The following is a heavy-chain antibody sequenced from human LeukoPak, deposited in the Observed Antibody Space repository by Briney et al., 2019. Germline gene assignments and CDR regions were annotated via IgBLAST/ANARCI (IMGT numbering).Heavy chain of an antibody. CDR2: IISIFGIA. Sequence: SVKVSCKGSGGTFSSFAISGVRQAPGQGREWMGRIISIFGIANYAQKFQDRVTITAVRSTSTDYMELSSLRSEDTAVYYCARDGGYCSSASCYKYFDYWGQGTLVTVSS. CDR3: ARDGGYCSSASCYKYFDY. CDR1: GGTFSSFA. J-gene: IGHJ4*02. V-gene: IGHV1-69*04. D-gene: IGHD2-2*02.